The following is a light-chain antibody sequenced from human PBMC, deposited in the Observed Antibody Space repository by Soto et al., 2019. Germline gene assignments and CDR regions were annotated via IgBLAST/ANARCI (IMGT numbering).Light chain of an antibody. CDR3: KQDTHYSPWT. V-gene: IGKV1-5*01. Sequence: DIQMTQSPSTLSASVGDRVTITFRASQSINHWLAWYQQKSGKAPNLLIYDASNLETGAPSRFSGSGSGTEFTLTISSLQPDDFATYYCKQDTHYSPWTFGQGTKVEIK. J-gene: IGKJ1*01. CDR1: QSINHW. CDR2: DAS.